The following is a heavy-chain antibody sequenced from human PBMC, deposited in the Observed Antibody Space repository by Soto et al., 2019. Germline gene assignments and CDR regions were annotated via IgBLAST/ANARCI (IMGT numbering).Heavy chain of an antibody. CDR2: VSWNGANI. Sequence: PGGSLRLSCVGTGFIFGHYAMHWVRQVPGKGLEWVARVSWNGANIGYAESVKGRFTISRDDAKSSLFLQMNSLRPDDTALYYCVKDFYSTADHDPFHFWGQGTMVTVSS. CDR1: GFIFGHYA. CDR3: VKDFYSTADHDPFHF. V-gene: IGHV3-9*01. D-gene: IGHD2-8*02. J-gene: IGHJ3*01.